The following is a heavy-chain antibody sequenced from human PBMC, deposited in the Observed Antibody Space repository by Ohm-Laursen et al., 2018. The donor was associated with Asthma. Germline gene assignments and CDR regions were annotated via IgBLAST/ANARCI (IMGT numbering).Heavy chain of an antibody. CDR1: GFTFSSYA. J-gene: IGHJ6*02. CDR2: IIGSGADT. CDR3: ARETATGSQNIHYYDLDV. Sequence: SLRLSCAASGFTFSSYAMSWVRQAPGQGLECVSAIIGSGADTYYADSVKGRFTISRDNSKNTLYLQMNTLRAEDTAVYYCARETATGSQNIHYYDLDVWGQGTTVIVSS. D-gene: IGHD2-15*01. V-gene: IGHV3-23*01.